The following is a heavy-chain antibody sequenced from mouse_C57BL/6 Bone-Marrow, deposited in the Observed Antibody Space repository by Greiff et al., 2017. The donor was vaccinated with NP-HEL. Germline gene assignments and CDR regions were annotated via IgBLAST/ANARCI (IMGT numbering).Heavy chain of an antibody. CDR2: IHPSSGYT. V-gene: IGHV1-7*01. D-gene: IGHD1-1*01. J-gene: IGHJ3*01. CDR3: ARRELRGSSYGCAY. CDR1: GYTFTSSW. Sequence: VQLQQSGAELAKPGASVQLSCKASGYTFTSSWMHWVKQRPGQGLEWIGYIHPSSGYTKYNQKFKDKATLTADKSSSTAYMQLSSLTYEDSAVYYCARRELRGSSYGCAYWGQGTLVTVSA.